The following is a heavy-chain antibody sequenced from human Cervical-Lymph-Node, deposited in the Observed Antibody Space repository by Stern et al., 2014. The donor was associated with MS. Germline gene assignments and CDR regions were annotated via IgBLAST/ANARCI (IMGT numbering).Heavy chain of an antibody. CDR1: GGTFSSYA. CDR3: ARSSTRGFDY. Sequence: VQLVESGAEVKKPGSSVKVSCKASGGTFSSYAINWVRQAPGQGLDWMGGIIPIFGAANYAQKFQGRVTITADESTSTAYMELGSLKSEDTAVYYCARSSTRGFDYWGQGTLVTVSS. J-gene: IGHJ4*02. CDR2: IIPIFGAA. D-gene: IGHD2-15*01. V-gene: IGHV1-69*01.